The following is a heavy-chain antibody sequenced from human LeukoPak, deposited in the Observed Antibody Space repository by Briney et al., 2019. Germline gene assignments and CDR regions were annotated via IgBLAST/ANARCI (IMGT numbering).Heavy chain of an antibody. CDR3: AKDVDYYGSGSSSNWFDP. Sequence: PGGFLRLPCAASGFTFSSYAMSWVRQAPGKGLEWVSAISGSGGSTYYADSVKGRFTISRDNSKNTLYLQMNSLRAEDTAVYYCAKDVDYYGSGSSSNWFDPWGQGTLVTVSS. CDR1: GFTFSSYA. V-gene: IGHV3-23*01. D-gene: IGHD3-10*01. CDR2: ISGSGGST. J-gene: IGHJ5*02.